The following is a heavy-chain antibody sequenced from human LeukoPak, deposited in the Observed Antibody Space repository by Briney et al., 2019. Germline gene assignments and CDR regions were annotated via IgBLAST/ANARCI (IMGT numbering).Heavy chain of an antibody. CDR1: GYTFTGYY. CDR2: IDPNSGGT. V-gene: IGHV1-2*02. Sequence: ASVKVSCKASGYTFTGYYMHWVRQAPGQGLEWMGWIDPNSGGTNYAQKFQGRVIMTRDTSISTAYMELSRLRSDDTAVYYCARGGNIWSGSRPYSDYWGQGTLVTVSS. D-gene: IGHD3-3*01. CDR3: ARGGNIWSGSRPYSDY. J-gene: IGHJ4*02.